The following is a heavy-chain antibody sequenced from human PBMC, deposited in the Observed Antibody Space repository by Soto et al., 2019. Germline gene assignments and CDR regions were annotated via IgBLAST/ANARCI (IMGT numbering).Heavy chain of an antibody. J-gene: IGHJ4*02. CDR2: AWFDGSVD. D-gene: IGHD3-22*01. V-gene: IGHV3-33*01. Sequence: QVHLVESGGGVVQPGRSLRLSCVASGFTFSDYGLNWVRQAPGKGLEWVAIAWFDGSVDFYADSVKGRFTISRDNSKKTVYLQMSSLRDEATAIYFCARDGAHIDSSVKFDYWGQGPQVTVSS. CDR1: GFTFSDYG. CDR3: ARDGAHIDSSVKFDY.